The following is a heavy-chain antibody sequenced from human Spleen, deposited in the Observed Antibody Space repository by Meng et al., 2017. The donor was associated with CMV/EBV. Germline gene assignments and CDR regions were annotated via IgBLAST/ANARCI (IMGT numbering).Heavy chain of an antibody. J-gene: IGHJ4*02. CDR1: GYTFSSYD. Sequence: ASVKVSCKASGYTFSSYDINWVRQATGQGLELMGWMDPKSGNTGSPQKFQGRVTMTRDTSRSTAYMELSSLRSEDTAVYYCATGGHCGSTTCYDARIFASWGQGTLVTVSS. V-gene: IGHV1-8*01. CDR2: MDPKSGNT. CDR3: ATGGHCGSTTCYDARIFAS. D-gene: IGHD2-2*01.